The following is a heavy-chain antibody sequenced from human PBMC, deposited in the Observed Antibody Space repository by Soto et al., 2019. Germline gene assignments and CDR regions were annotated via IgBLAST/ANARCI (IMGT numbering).Heavy chain of an antibody. CDR3: AKDPPLVVVAGTGGFDY. V-gene: IGHV3-23*01. Sequence: EVQLLESGGGLVQPGGSLRLSCAASGFTFSSYAMSWVRQAPGKGLEWVSPISGSGGSTYYADSVKGRFTIYRDTSKKALHLQMHSLRAEDTAVYYCAKDPPLVVVAGTGGFDYWGQGSLVTVSS. CDR2: ISGSGGST. CDR1: GFTFSSYA. D-gene: IGHD2-15*01. J-gene: IGHJ4*02.